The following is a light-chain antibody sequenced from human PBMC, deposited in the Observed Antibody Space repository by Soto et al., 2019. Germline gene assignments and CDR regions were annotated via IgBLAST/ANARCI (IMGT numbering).Light chain of an antibody. CDR2: GAS. V-gene: IGKV3-20*01. CDR3: QQYGSLSWT. Sequence: DIVLTQSPGTLSLSPGERATLSCRASQSVNSNYLAWYQQKPGQAPRLLIYGASTRATGVPDRFSGSGSGTDFTLTISRLEPEDFAVYHCQQYGSLSWTFGQGTKVDIK. CDR1: QSVNSNY. J-gene: IGKJ1*01.